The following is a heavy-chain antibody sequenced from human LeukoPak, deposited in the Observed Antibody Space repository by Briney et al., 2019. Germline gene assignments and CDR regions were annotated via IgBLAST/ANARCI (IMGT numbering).Heavy chain of an antibody. CDR1: GFTFSSYA. CDR2: ISYDGSNK. D-gene: IGHD3-10*01. V-gene: IGHV3-30-3*01. J-gene: IGHJ6*02. Sequence: SGGSLRLSCAASGFTFSSYAMHWVRQAPGKGLEWVAVISYDGSNKYYADSVKGRFTISRDNSKNTLYLQMNSLRAEDTAVYYCARGHYYGSGSQFHKSYYYYGMDVWGQGTTVTVSS. CDR3: ARGHYYGSGSQFHKSYYYYGMDV.